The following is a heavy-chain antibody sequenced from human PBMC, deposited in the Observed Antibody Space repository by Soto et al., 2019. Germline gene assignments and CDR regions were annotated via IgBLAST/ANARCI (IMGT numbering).Heavy chain of an antibody. J-gene: IGHJ4*01. Sequence: SETLSLTCDVSGDSISTYYWSWIRQPPGKGLEWIGYVYYSGSALYNPSLESRVTLSIDMSKKQVSLKLSSVIAADTAVYYCARTRMIESWIDYWGHGTLVTVSS. D-gene: IGHD2-21*01. CDR3: ARTRMIESWIDY. CDR1: GDSISTYY. V-gene: IGHV4-59*01. CDR2: VYYSGSA.